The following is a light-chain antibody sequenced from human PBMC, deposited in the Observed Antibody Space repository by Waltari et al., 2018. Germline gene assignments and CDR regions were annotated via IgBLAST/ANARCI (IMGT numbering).Light chain of an antibody. Sequence: SYVLTQPPSVSVAPRKTAKITSGGKNIAALRVHWYHQRPGRAPVVVIQDDSDRPSGIPERFSGSNSGNTATLTISGVEAGDEADYYCQVWHSSGGVFGGGTRLTVL. CDR1: NIAALR. CDR3: QVWHSSGGV. J-gene: IGLJ3*02. V-gene: IGLV3-21*01. CDR2: DDS.